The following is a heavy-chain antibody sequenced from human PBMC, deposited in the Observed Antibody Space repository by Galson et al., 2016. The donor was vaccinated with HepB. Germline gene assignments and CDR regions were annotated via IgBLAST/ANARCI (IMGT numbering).Heavy chain of an antibody. CDR2: IDPGDSFT. Sequence: QSGAEVKKPGESLRISCTGSGYSFTNYWINWVRQMPGKGLEWMGRIDPGDSFTNYSPSFQGHVTISADKSNSTAYLQWSSLKASDTAMYYCANLRSGSLTSDSWGQGTLVTVSS. J-gene: IGHJ4*02. CDR1: GYSFTNYW. V-gene: IGHV5-10-1*01. CDR3: ANLRSGSLTSDS. D-gene: IGHD1-26*01.